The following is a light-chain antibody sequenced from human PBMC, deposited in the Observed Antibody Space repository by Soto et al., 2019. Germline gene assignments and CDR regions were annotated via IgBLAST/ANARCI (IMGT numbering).Light chain of an antibody. CDR2: DVN. J-gene: IGLJ1*01. V-gene: IGLV2-14*01. Sequence: QSVLTQPASVSGSPGQSITISCTGASSYVGGYNYVSWYQQRPDEAPKLMIYDVNNRPSGVSNRFSGSKSGNTASLTISGLQAEDEADYYCSSYTSSITYVFGTGTKVTV. CDR3: SSYTSSITYV. CDR1: SSYVGGYNY.